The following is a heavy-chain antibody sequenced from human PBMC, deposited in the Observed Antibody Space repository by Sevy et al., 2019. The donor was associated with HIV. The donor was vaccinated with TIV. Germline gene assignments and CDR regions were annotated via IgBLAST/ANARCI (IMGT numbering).Heavy chain of an antibody. CDR3: ARGYSDFWSGSRDYFDY. V-gene: IGHV4-4*02. J-gene: IGHJ4*02. CDR1: GGSISSSNW. D-gene: IGHD3-3*01. Sequence: SETLSLTCVVSGGSISSSNWWSWVRQSPGKGLEWIAEIYHSGNTNYNPSLKSRVTISVDKSKNQFSLRLNSVTAADTAVYYCARGYSDFWSGSRDYFDYWGQGTLVTVSS. CDR2: IYHSGNT.